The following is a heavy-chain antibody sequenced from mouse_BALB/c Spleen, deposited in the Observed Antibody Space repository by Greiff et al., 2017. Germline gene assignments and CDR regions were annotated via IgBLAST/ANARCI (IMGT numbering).Heavy chain of an antibody. CDR3: ARVDDYDTAMDY. J-gene: IGHJ4*01. CDR2: ISCYNGAT. CDR1: GYSFTGYY. Sequence: LVKPGASVKISCTASGYSFTGYYMHWVKQSHGKSLEWIGYISCYNGATSYNQKFKGKATFTVDTSASTAYMQFNSLTSEDSAVYYCARVDDYDTAMDYWGQGTSVTVSS. V-gene: IGHV1S34*01. D-gene: IGHD2-4*01.